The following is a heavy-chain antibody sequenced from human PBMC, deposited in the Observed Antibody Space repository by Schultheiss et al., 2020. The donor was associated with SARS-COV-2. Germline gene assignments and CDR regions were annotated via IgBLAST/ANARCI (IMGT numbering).Heavy chain of an antibody. Sequence: GGSLRLSCAASGFTFSSYAMHWVRQAPGKGLEWVAVITYDGSTKFYADSVKGRFTSSRDNAKNTLYLQMNSLRDEDTAVYYCASDLATAVDYWGQGTPVTVSS. CDR3: ASDLATAVDY. V-gene: IGHV3-30*01. CDR1: GFTFSSYA. D-gene: IGHD5-18*01. J-gene: IGHJ4*02. CDR2: ITYDGSTK.